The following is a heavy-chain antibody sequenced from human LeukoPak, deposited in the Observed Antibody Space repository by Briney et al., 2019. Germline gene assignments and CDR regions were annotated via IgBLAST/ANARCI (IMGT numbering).Heavy chain of an antibody. CDR2: INPNSGGT. CDR1: GYTFTGYY. D-gene: IGHD3-22*01. CDR3: ARENYYDSSGYHWGNDAFDI. V-gene: IGHV1-2*02. J-gene: IGHJ3*02. Sequence: GASVKVSCKASGYTFTGYYMHWVRQAPGQGLEWMGWINPNSGGTNYAQKLQGRVTMTTDTSTSTAYMELRSLRSDDTAVYYCARENYYDSSGYHWGNDAFDIWGQGTMVTVSS.